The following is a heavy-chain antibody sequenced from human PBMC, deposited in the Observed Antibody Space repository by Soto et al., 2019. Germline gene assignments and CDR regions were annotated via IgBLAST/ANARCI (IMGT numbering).Heavy chain of an antibody. CDR1: GFTFSLYS. Sequence: EVQLVESGGGLVQPGGSLRLSCAASGFTFSLYSMSWVRQAPGKGLEWVSYISRSSTGIHYADSVKGRFTISRDDATNSMLLQMNSLRAGDPAVYYCARAVTWGLDVWGQGTTVSISS. CDR2: ISRSSTGI. D-gene: IGHD3-10*01. CDR3: ARAVTWGLDV. J-gene: IGHJ6*02. V-gene: IGHV3-48*01.